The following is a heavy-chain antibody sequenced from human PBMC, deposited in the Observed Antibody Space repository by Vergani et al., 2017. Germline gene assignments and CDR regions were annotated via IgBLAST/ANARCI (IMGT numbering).Heavy chain of an antibody. D-gene: IGHD3-10*01. CDR3: AKESDYGSGSPPGIPTYFDY. V-gene: IGHV3-43D*03. J-gene: IGHJ4*02. CDR2: ISWDGGNT. Sequence: EVQLVESGGVVVQPGGSLRLSCAASGSTFDDYAMHWVRQTPGKGLEWVSFISWDGGNTYYADSVKGRFTNSRDNSKNSLYLQMNSLRTEGTALYYCAKESDYGSGSPPGIPTYFDYWGQGTLVTVSS. CDR1: GSTFDDYA.